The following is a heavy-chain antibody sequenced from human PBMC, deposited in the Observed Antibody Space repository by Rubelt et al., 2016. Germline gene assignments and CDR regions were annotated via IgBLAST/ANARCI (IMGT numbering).Heavy chain of an antibody. D-gene: IGHD1-26*01. CDR2: IKPSAGST. V-gene: IGHV1-46*01. CDR3: AREVGATDL. Sequence: QVQLVQSGSELKKPGASVQVSCKASGYTFTSYAMNWVRQAPGQGLEWVGVIKPSAGSTTYAQKFQGRLTMTRDTATSTVYMELSSLRSDDTALYYCAREVGATDLWGQGTLVTVSS. CDR1: GYTFTSYA. J-gene: IGHJ4*02.